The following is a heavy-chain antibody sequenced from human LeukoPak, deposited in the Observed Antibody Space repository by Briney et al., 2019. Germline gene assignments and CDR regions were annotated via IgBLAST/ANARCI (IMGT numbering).Heavy chain of an antibody. Sequence: PGGSLRLSCAASGFTFSSYSMNWVRQAPGKGLEWVSYISSSSSTIYYADSVKGRFTISRDNAKNSLYLQMNSLRAEDTAVYYCASLVVPAAANWFDPWGQGILVTVSS. V-gene: IGHV3-48*01. CDR1: GFTFSSYS. D-gene: IGHD2-2*01. J-gene: IGHJ5*02. CDR3: ASLVVPAAANWFDP. CDR2: ISSSSSTI.